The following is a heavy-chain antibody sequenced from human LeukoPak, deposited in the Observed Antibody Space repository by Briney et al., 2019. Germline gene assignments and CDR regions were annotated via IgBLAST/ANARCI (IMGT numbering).Heavy chain of an antibody. V-gene: IGHV1-69*04. CDR3: ARGPVAGTKGPETDY. CDR1: GGTFSTYA. Sequence: LVKVSCKASGGTFSTYALGWVRQAPGKGLEWMGSIIPVLEMTNYAQKFQSRVTITADTSTDTAFMELKTLTSEDTAVYYCARGPVAGTKGPETDYWGQGTLVTVSS. CDR2: IIPVLEMT. D-gene: IGHD6-19*01. J-gene: IGHJ4*02.